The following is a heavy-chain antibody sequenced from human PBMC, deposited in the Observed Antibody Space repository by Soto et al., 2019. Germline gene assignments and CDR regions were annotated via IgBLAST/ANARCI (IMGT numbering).Heavy chain of an antibody. CDR2: IYYSGST. Sequence: SETLDLACTVSGGSISIYYLALIRQPPGKGLEWIGYIYYSGSTNYNPSLKSRVTISVDTSKNQFSLKLSSVTAADTAVYYCARAMITFGGVIVPGAFDIWGQGTMVTVSS. CDR3: ARAMITFGGVIVPGAFDI. V-gene: IGHV4-59*01. CDR1: GGSISIYY. J-gene: IGHJ3*02. D-gene: IGHD3-16*02.